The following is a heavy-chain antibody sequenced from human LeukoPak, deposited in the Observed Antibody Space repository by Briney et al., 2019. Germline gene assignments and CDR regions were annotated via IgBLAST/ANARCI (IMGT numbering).Heavy chain of an antibody. V-gene: IGHV3-20*04. CDR2: INWNGGST. Sequence: PGGSLRLSCAASGFTFSSYRMNWVRQAPGKGLEWVSGINWNGGSTGYADSVKGRFTISRDNAKNSLYLQMNSLRAEDTALDYCARYPEGEQQLDYWGQGTLVTVSS. J-gene: IGHJ4*02. CDR3: ARYPEGEQQLDY. D-gene: IGHD6-13*01. CDR1: GFTFSSYR.